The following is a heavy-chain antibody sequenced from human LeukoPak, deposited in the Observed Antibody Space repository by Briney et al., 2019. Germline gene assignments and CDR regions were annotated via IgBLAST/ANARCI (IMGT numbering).Heavy chain of an antibody. CDR2: ISGSGGST. CDR1: GFTFSSYG. V-gene: IGHV3-23*01. CDR3: AKDMTVTTGFGGY. Sequence: GGSLRLSCAASGFTFSSYGMSWVRQAPGKGLEWVSAISGSGGSTYYADSVKGRFTISRDNSKNTLYLQMNSLRAEDTAVYYCAKDMTVTTGFGGYWGQGTLVTVSS. J-gene: IGHJ4*02. D-gene: IGHD4-17*01.